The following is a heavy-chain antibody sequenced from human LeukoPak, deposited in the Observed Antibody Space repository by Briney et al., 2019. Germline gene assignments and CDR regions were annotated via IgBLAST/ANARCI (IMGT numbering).Heavy chain of an antibody. V-gene: IGHV3-30-3*01. CDR3: ARDRTTIFGVAD. Sequence: GGSLRLSCAASGFTFSSYAMHWVRQAPGKGLEWVAGTSYDGHNKYYADSVRGRFTISRDNAKNSLYLQMNSLRVADTAVYYCARDRTTIFGVADWGQGTLVTVSS. D-gene: IGHD3-3*01. CDR1: GFTFSSYA. J-gene: IGHJ4*02. CDR2: TSYDGHNK.